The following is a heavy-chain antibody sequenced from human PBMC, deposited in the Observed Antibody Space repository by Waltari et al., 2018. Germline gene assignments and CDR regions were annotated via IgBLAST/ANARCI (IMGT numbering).Heavy chain of an antibody. Sequence: QVQLVQSGAEVKKPGASVKVSCKASGYTFTSYAMHWVRQAPGKRLEWMGGINAGNGNTKYSQKYQGRVTITRDTSASTAYMELSSLRSEDTAVYYCARGSQAAGRVYFQHWGQGTLVTVSS. CDR1: GYTFTSYA. D-gene: IGHD6-19*01. V-gene: IGHV1-3*01. CDR3: ARGSQAAGRVYFQH. J-gene: IGHJ1*01. CDR2: INAGNGNT.